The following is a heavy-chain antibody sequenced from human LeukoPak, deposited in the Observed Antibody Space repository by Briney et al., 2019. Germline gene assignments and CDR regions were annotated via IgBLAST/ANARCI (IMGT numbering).Heavy chain of an antibody. Sequence: GGSLRLSCAASGFTFSSYAMSWVRQAPGKGPEWVSAISGSGGSTYYADSVKGRFTISRDNSKNTLYLQMNSLRAEDTAVYYCAKASTKIVVPAVAYWGQGTLVTVSS. D-gene: IGHD2-2*01. CDR3: AKASTKIVVPAVAY. J-gene: IGHJ4*02. V-gene: IGHV3-23*01. CDR1: GFTFSSYA. CDR2: ISGSGGST.